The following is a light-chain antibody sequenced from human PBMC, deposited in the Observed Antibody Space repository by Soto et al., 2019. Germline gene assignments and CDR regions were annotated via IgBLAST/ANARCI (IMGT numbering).Light chain of an antibody. CDR3: HSYDSSLSGVV. J-gene: IGLJ2*01. V-gene: IGLV1-40*01. CDR2: GTS. Sequence: QSVLTQPPSVSGAPGQRVTISCTGSSSNIGAGYDVHWYQQLPGTAPKLLIYGTSNRPSGVPDRFSGSKSGTSASLAITGLQAEDEADYYCHSYDSSLSGVVFGGGTKLTVL. CDR1: SSNIGAGYD.